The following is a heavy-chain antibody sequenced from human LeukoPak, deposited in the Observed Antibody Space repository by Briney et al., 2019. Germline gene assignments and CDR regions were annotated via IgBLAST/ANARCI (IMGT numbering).Heavy chain of an antibody. V-gene: IGHV1-2*02. CDR3: ARSSHYYDAFDI. J-gene: IGHJ3*02. D-gene: IGHD3-10*01. Sequence: ASVKVSCKTSGYTFTGYYMHWVRQAPGQGLEWMGWINPNSGGTNYAQKFQGRVTMTRDTSISTAYMELSRLRSDDTAVYCCARSSHYYDAFDIWGQGTMVTVSS. CDR1: GYTFTGYY. CDR2: INPNSGGT.